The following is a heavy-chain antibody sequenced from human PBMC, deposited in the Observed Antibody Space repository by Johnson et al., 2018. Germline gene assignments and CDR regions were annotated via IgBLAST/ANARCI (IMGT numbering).Heavy chain of an antibody. V-gene: IGHV3-13*01. J-gene: IGHJ3*02. CDR2: IGAAGDT. CDR3: ARDREGAFDT. CDR1: GFTFSTYD. Sequence: VESGGSLRLSCAASGFTFSTYDMHWVRQATGKGLEWVSVIGAAGDTYYPDSVKGRFTISRENAQNSLYLQMNNLRAGDTAVYYCARDREGAFDTWGQGTMVTVS.